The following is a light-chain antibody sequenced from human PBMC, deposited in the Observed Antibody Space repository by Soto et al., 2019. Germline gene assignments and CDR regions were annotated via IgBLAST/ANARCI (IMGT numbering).Light chain of an antibody. V-gene: IGLV2-11*01. CDR3: CSYAGGYTFVV. Sequence: QSALTQPRSVSGSPGQSVTISCTGTSSDVGGYNYVSWYRHHPGKAPKLMIYDVSKRPSGVPDRFSGSKSGNTASLTISGLQAEDEANYYCCSYAGGYTFVVFGEGTKLTVL. CDR1: SSDVGGYNY. J-gene: IGLJ2*01. CDR2: DVS.